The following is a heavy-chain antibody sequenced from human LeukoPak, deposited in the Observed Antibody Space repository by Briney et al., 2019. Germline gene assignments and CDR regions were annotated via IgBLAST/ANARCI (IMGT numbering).Heavy chain of an antibody. Sequence: ASAKFSFTSSGYTFTTYDINWVRQATGQGLEWMGWMNPNSGNTGYAQNFQGRVTMTRNTSIITAYMVLRSLRSEDTAVYYCARGPNKSDGGNSGSAWFDPWGQGTLVTVSS. D-gene: IGHD4-23*01. V-gene: IGHV1-8*01. CDR2: MNPNSGNT. CDR1: GYTFTTYD. CDR3: ARGPNKSDGGNSGSAWFDP. J-gene: IGHJ5*02.